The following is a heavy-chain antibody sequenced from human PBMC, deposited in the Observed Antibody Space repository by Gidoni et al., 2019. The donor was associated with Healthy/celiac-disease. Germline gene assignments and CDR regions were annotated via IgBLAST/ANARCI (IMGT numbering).Heavy chain of an antibody. CDR3: ARDVVVPAAMDYYYGMDV. CDR1: GFTSSTYS. D-gene: IGHD2-2*01. Sequence: EVQLVESGGGLVKPGGPLRLSCAASGFTSSTYSMNWVRQAPGKGLEWVSSISSSSSYIYYADSVKGRFTISRDNAKNSLYLQMNSLRAEDTAVYYCARDVVVPAAMDYYYGMDVWGQGTTVTVSS. V-gene: IGHV3-21*01. J-gene: IGHJ6*02. CDR2: ISSSSSYI.